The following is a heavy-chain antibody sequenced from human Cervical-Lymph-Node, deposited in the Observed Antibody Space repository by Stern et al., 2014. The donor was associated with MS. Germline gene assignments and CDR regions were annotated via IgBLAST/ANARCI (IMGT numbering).Heavy chain of an antibody. J-gene: IGHJ5*02. Sequence: QVQLQESGPGLVKPSQTLSLTCTVSGGSISSGNAYWSWIRQPAGKGLEWIGRTYIGGSTNSNPPLKGRVTISVDTSKTQSSLTLNSVTAADTALYYCARHPNDYGDFSNWFDPWGQGTLVTVSS. D-gene: IGHD4-17*01. CDR3: ARHPNDYGDFSNWFDP. V-gene: IGHV4-61*02. CDR2: TYIGGST. CDR1: GGSISSGNAY.